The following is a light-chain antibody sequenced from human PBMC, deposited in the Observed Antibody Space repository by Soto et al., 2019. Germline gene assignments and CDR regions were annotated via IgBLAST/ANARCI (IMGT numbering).Light chain of an antibody. J-gene: IGKJ5*01. CDR3: QQYNNWPPIT. Sequence: ENVLTQSPGTLSLSPGERATLSCRAIQSVSSYSLAWYQQKPGQAPRLVMYGTSNRATGIPDRFSGSGSGTDFTLTISRLEPEDFAVYYCQQYNNWPPITFGQGTRLEIK. V-gene: IGKV3-20*01. CDR1: QSVSSYS. CDR2: GTS.